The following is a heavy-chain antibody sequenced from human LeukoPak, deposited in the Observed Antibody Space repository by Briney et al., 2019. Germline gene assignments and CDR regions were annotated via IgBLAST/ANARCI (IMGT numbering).Heavy chain of an antibody. CDR2: ITSGDTAI. Sequence: GGSLRLSCAASGFTFSDYSMSWIRQAPGKGLEWVSYITSGDTAIYYADSVKGRFTISRDNAKNSLFLQVNSLRAEDTAVYYCARSGGNSPVDYWGQGTLVTFSS. V-gene: IGHV3-11*01. J-gene: IGHJ4*02. D-gene: IGHD3-10*01. CDR1: GFTFSDYS. CDR3: ARSGGNSPVDY.